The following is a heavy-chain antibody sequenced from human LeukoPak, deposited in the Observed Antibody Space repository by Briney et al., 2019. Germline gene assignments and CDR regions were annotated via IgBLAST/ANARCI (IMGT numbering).Heavy chain of an antibody. Sequence: PGGSLRLSXAASGFTFSSYEMNWVGQSPGKGLEWVSYISSSGSTIYYADSVKGRFTISRDNAKNSLYLQMNSLRAEDTAVYYCARGYGDLGYWGQGTLVTVSS. CDR1: GFTFSSYE. CDR3: ARGYGDLGY. CDR2: ISSSGSTI. J-gene: IGHJ4*02. V-gene: IGHV3-48*03. D-gene: IGHD4-17*01.